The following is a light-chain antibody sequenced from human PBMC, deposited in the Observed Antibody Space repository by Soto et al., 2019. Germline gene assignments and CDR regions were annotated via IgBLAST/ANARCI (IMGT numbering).Light chain of an antibody. CDR1: QSVGRNY. Sequence: EIVLTQFPGTLSLSPGERATLSCRASQSVGRNYVAWYQQKPGQAPRVIIYAASNRASGIPDRFSGSGSRSDFTLTISRLEPEDFAVYYCQQYGTSPWAFVQGTKVEIK. V-gene: IGKV3-20*01. J-gene: IGKJ1*01. CDR2: AAS. CDR3: QQYGTSPWA.